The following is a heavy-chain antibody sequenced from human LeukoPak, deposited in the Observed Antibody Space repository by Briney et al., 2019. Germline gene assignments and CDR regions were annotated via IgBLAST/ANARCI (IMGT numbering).Heavy chain of an antibody. CDR1: GFTFSSYW. J-gene: IGHJ4*02. Sequence: PGGSLRLSCAASGFTFSSYWMSWVRQAPGKGLEWVANIKQDRSEKYYVDSVKGRFTTSRDNAKNSLYLQMNSLRAEDTAVYYCARDTFYGGKKLLDYWGQGTLVTVSS. CDR3: ARDTFYGGKKLLDY. V-gene: IGHV3-7*03. D-gene: IGHD4-23*01. CDR2: IKQDRSEK.